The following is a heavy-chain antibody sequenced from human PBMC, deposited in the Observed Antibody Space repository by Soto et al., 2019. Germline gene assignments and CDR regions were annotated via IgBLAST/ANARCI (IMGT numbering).Heavy chain of an antibody. Sequence: GGLLRLSCAASGFTFSSYGMHWVRQAQGKGLEWVAVIWYDGSNKYYADSVKGRFTISRDNSKNTLYLQMNSLRAEDTAVYYCAMSPSSGWPYYYYGMDVWGQGTTVTVSS. CDR1: GFTFSSYG. V-gene: IGHV3-33*01. J-gene: IGHJ6*02. D-gene: IGHD6-19*01. CDR2: IWYDGSNK. CDR3: AMSPSSGWPYYYYGMDV.